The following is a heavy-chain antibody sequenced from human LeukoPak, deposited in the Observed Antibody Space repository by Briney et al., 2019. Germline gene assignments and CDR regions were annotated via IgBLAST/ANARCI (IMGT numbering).Heavy chain of an antibody. CDR1: GYSISSGYY. Sequence: SETLSLTCAVSGYSISSGYYWGWIRQPPGKGLEWIGSIYHSGSTYYNPSLKSRVTISVDTSKNQFSLKLSSVTAADTAVYYCARFDNYGGNSGRFDYWGQGTLVTASS. D-gene: IGHD4-23*01. J-gene: IGHJ4*02. CDR2: IYHSGST. CDR3: ARFDNYGGNSGRFDY. V-gene: IGHV4-38-2*01.